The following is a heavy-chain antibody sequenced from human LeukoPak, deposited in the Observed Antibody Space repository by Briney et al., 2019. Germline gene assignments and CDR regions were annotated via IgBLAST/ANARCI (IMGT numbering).Heavy chain of an antibody. Sequence: GESLRLSCAASGFAFSNFWMSWVRRRPGKGLEWVGHIKSKTHGGTPDYAAPLKDRLTISRDDSKDTVYLQMNSLRAEDTAVYYCATTGGIQLWSFPFDYWGQGTLVTVSS. CDR1: GFAFSNFW. J-gene: IGHJ4*02. V-gene: IGHV3-15*01. CDR3: ATTGGIQLWSFPFDY. CDR2: IKSKTHGGTP. D-gene: IGHD5-18*01.